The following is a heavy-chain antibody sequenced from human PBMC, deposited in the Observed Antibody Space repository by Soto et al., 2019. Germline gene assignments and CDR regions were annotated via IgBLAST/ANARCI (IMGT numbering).Heavy chain of an antibody. V-gene: IGHV1-3*01. CDR1: GYTFTSYA. CDR2: INAGNGNT. Sequence: ASVKVSCKASGYTFTSYAMHWVRQAPGQRLEWMGWINAGNGNTKYSQKFQGRVTITRDTSASTAYMELSSLRSEDTAVYYCARVGRHDYGDYILGRYSDYWGQGTLVTVSS. D-gene: IGHD4-17*01. CDR3: ARVGRHDYGDYILGRYSDY. J-gene: IGHJ4*02.